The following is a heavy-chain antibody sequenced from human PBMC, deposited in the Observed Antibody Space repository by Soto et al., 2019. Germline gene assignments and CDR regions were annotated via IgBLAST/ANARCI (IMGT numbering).Heavy chain of an antibody. CDR2: INHSGST. CDR3: ARGKGRGADY. V-gene: IGHV4-34*01. J-gene: IGHJ4*02. Sequence: SETLSLTCAVYGGSFSGYYWSWIRQPPGKGLEWIGEINHSGSTNYNPSLKSRVTISVDTSKNRFSLKLSSVTAADTAVYYCARGKGRGADYWGQGTLVTVSS. CDR1: GGSFSGYY. D-gene: IGHD3-10*01.